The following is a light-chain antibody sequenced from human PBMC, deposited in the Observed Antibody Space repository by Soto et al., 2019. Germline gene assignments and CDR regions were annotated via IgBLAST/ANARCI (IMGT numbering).Light chain of an antibody. J-gene: IGKJ3*01. Sequence: EMVLTPSPVTLSLSQGESATFSCRAGQSVVAFLDWHQQRQGQAPRLLTYAASHTAAGFPARFSGSGSGTDFTLSISTLEPEDVAIYYCQQRSNLFVFGPGTKVDIK. CDR2: AAS. CDR3: QQRSNLFV. CDR1: QSVVAF. V-gene: IGKV3-11*01.